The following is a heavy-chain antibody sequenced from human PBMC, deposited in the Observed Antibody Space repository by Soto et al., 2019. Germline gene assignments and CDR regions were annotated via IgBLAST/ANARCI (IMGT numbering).Heavy chain of an antibody. V-gene: IGHV3-23*01. J-gene: IGHJ4*02. Sequence: EVPLLESGGGLVQQGGSLRLSCVASGFTFTRYDMNWVRQAPGKGLEWVSDISGRGGNTFYTNSVKGRFTISRDNPKNTLYLQMNPLRAEDTAVYYCAKSQGYNWDDFNYGGQGTLVTVSS. CDR1: GFTFTRYD. CDR2: ISGRGGNT. CDR3: AKSQGYNWDDFNY. D-gene: IGHD1-20*01.